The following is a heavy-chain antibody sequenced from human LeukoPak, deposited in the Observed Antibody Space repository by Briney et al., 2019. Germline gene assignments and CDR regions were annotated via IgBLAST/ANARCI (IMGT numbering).Heavy chain of an antibody. D-gene: IGHD2-15*01. V-gene: IGHV3-23*01. CDR2: INYSGDAT. Sequence: PGGSLRLSCAASGFTFSSNSMSWVRQAPGKVLEWDSAINYSGDATYYVDSVKGRFTISRDNSKNTLYLQMNSLRAEDTAIYYCAKGYCSGGNCYQYFDYWGQGTLVTVAS. CDR3: AKGYCSGGNCYQYFDY. J-gene: IGHJ4*02. CDR1: GFTFSSNS.